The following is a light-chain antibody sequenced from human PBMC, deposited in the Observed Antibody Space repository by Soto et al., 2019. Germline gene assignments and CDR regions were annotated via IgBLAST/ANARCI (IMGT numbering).Light chain of an antibody. CDR2: DVS. Sequence: QSALTQPRSVSGSYGQSVTISCTGTSSDVGGYNYVSWYQHHPGKAPKLMIYDVSTRPSGVPDRFSGSESGNTASLAISGLQAEDEGDYYCCSYADTYNLVFGGGTKVTVL. J-gene: IGLJ2*01. V-gene: IGLV2-11*01. CDR1: SSDVGGYNY. CDR3: CSYADTYNLV.